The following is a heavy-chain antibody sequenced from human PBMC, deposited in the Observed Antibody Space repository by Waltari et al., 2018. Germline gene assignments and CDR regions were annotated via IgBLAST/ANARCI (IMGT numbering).Heavy chain of an antibody. CDR3: VRGAFEYYSSSFGKGGWFDP. CDR1: GVSLTSNS. D-gene: IGHD3-10*01. CDR2: INHRGST. J-gene: IGHJ5*02. V-gene: IGHV4-34*01. Sequence: QVQLQQWRAGLLKPPETLSLPCAVAGVSLTSNSWRGTPQHPGKGLEWLGEINHRGSTNYSPSLTRRVTMSVDTSKNQFSLKLKSVTAADTAVYYCVRGAFEYYSSSFGKGGWFDPWGQGTLVTVSS.